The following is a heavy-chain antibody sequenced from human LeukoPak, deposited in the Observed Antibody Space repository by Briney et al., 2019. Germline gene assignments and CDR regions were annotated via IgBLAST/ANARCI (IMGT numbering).Heavy chain of an antibody. D-gene: IGHD1-20*01. V-gene: IGHV3-21*01. CDR1: GFTFSSYT. Sequence: PGGSLRLSCAGSGFTFSSYTMSWVRQAPGKGLEWVSSIGYSDTSIYYADSVKGRFTISRDNAKNALYLQMNSLRVEDTAVYYCARDRINNNWSFVGHYWGQGALVTVSS. CDR3: ARDRINNNWSFVGHY. CDR2: IGYSDTSI. J-gene: IGHJ4*02.